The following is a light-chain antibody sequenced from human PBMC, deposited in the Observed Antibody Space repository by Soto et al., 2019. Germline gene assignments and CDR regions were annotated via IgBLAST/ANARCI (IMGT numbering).Light chain of an antibody. CDR2: GAS. CDR3: QQYDNWAWT. CDR1: QSVSSSY. Sequence: IQTARTRVLCAGERATLSCRASQSVSSSYLAWYQQKPGQAPRLLIYGASTRATGIPARFSGSGSGTDFTLTISCLHSDDFAVYYCQQYDNWAWTFGQGTKVDIK. V-gene: IGKV3D-7*01. J-gene: IGKJ1*01.